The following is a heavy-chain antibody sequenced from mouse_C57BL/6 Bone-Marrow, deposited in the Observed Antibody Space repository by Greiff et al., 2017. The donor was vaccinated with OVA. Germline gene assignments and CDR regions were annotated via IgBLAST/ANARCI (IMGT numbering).Heavy chain of an antibody. CDR1: GYTFTSYW. CDR2: IDPSDSET. Sequence: QVQLQQPGAELVRPGSSVKLSCKASGYTFTSYWMHWVKQRPIQGLEWIGNIDPSDSETHYNQKFKDKATLTVDKSSSTAYMQLSSLTSEDSAVYYGASHYYGSRGYFDVWGTGTTVTVSS. V-gene: IGHV1-52*01. D-gene: IGHD1-1*01. CDR3: ASHYYGSRGYFDV. J-gene: IGHJ1*03.